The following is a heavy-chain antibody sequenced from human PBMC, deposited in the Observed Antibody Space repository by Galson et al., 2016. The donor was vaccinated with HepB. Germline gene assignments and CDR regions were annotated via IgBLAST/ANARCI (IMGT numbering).Heavy chain of an antibody. CDR1: GFTSSSYA. V-gene: IGHV3-30-3*01. D-gene: IGHD4-23*01. Sequence: SLRLSCAASGFTSSSYAMHWVRQAPGKGLEWVAVISYDGSNKYYADSVKGRFTISRDNSKNTLYLQMNSLRAEDTAVYYCARDGGSRRWPLDYYYGMDVWGKGTTVTVSS. CDR3: ARDGGSRRWPLDYYYGMDV. CDR2: ISYDGSNK. J-gene: IGHJ6*04.